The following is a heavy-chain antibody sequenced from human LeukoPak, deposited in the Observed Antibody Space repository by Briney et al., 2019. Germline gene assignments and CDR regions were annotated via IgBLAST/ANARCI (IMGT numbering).Heavy chain of an antibody. V-gene: IGHV4-39*01. CDR3: ARLPKRRYCSSTSCYYDAFDI. CDR2: IYYSGST. J-gene: IGHJ3*02. D-gene: IGHD2-2*01. Sequence: SETLSLTCTVSGGSLSSSSYYWGWIRQPPGKGLEWLGSIYYSGSTYYNPSLKSRVTISVDTSKNQFALKLSSVTAADTAVYYCARLPKRRYCSSTSCYYDAFDIWGQGTMVTVSS. CDR1: GGSLSSSSYY.